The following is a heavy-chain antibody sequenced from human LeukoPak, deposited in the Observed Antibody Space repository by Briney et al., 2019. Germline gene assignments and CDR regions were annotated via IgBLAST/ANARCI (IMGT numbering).Heavy chain of an antibody. V-gene: IGHV4-61*02. D-gene: IGHD3-10*01. J-gene: IGHJ5*02. CDR2: IYTGGST. Sequence: SETLSLTCTVSGGSISSGSYYWSWIRQPAGKGLEWIGRIYTGGSTTYNPSLESRVTISVDTSKNQFSLKLSSVTAADTATYYCARDWRFADNNWFDPWGQGTLVTVSS. CDR3: ARDWRFADNNWFDP. CDR1: GGSISSGSYY.